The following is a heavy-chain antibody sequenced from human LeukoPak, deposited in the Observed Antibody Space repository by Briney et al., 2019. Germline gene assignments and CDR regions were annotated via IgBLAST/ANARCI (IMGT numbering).Heavy chain of an antibody. Sequence: SETLSLTCTVSGGSISSYYWSWIRQPPGKGLEWIGYIYYSGSTNYNPSLKSRVTISVDTSKNQFSLRLSSVTAADTAVYYCASHYGSGFGSWGQGTLVTVSS. CDR2: IYYSGST. J-gene: IGHJ4*02. V-gene: IGHV4-59*01. CDR3: ASHYGSGFGS. D-gene: IGHD3-10*01. CDR1: GGSISSYY.